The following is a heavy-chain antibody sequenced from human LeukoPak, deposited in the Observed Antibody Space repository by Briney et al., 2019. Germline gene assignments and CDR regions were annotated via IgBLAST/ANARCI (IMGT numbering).Heavy chain of an antibody. CDR1: GCTFSSYA. Sequence: GGSLRLSCAASGCTFSSYAMSWVRQAPGKGLEWVSAISGSGGSTYYAASVKGRFTISRDNSKNTLYLQMNSLRAEDTAVYYCAKAPSAKVTGFDYWGQGTLVTVSS. V-gene: IGHV3-23*01. J-gene: IGHJ4*02. CDR2: ISGSGGST. D-gene: IGHD1-20*01. CDR3: AKAPSAKVTGFDY.